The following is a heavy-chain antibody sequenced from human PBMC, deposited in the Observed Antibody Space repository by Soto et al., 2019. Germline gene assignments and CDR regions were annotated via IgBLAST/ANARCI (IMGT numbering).Heavy chain of an antibody. CDR2: ISAYNGNP. V-gene: IGHV1-18*04. D-gene: IGHD7-27*01. CDR3: ARVPHNLNWVPYGLDV. CDR1: GSIFTSNG. J-gene: IGHJ6*02. Sequence: ASVKVSCKASGSIFTSNGFNWVRQAPGQGLEWMGWISAYNGNPNYAQNFQGRVIMTTDTSTRTAYLELRSLRYDDTAVYYCARVPHNLNWVPYGLDVWG.